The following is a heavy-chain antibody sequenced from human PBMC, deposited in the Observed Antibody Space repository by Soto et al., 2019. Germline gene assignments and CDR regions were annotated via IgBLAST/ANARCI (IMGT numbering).Heavy chain of an antibody. Sequence: PGGSLRLSCAASGFTFSSYGMHWGRQAPGKGLEWVAVIWYDGSNKYYADSVKGRFTISRDNSKNTLYLQMNSLRAEDTAVYYCARSTMTTVYPYYYGMDVWGQGTTVTVSS. CDR3: ARSTMTTVYPYYYGMDV. J-gene: IGHJ6*02. D-gene: IGHD4-17*01. CDR1: GFTFSSYG. V-gene: IGHV3-33*01. CDR2: IWYDGSNK.